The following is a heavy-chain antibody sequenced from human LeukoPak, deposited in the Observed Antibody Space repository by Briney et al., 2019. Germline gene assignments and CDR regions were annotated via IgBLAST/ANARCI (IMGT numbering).Heavy chain of an antibody. CDR2: IIPISGTA. CDR1: GGTFSSYA. D-gene: IGHD2-21*02. J-gene: IGHJ4*02. V-gene: IGHV1-69*05. CDR3: VVTPCGGDCYPDY. Sequence: GASVKVSCKASGGTFSSYAISWVRQAPGQGLEWMGRIIPISGTANYAQKFQGRVTITTDESTSTAYMELSSLRSEDTAVYYCVVTPCGGDCYPDYWGQGTLVTVSS.